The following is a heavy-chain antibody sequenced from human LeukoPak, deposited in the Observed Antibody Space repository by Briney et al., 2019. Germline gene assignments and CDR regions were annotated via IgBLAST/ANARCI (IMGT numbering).Heavy chain of an antibody. CDR1: GYTFTSYD. J-gene: IGHJ4*02. CDR2: IIPIFGTA. Sequence: GASVKVSCKASGYTFTSYDINWVRQATGQGLEWMGGIIPIFGTANYAQKFQGRVTITTDESTSTAYMELSSLRSEDTAVYYCASVDCSSTSCYSSGLDYWGQGTLVTVSS. D-gene: IGHD2-2*01. CDR3: ASVDCSSTSCYSSGLDY. V-gene: IGHV1-69*05.